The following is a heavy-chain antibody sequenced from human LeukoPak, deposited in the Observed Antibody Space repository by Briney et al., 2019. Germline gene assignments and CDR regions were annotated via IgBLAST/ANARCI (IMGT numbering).Heavy chain of an antibody. J-gene: IGHJ4*02. D-gene: IGHD3-10*01. CDR2: IYYSGST. CDR1: GGSISSYY. Sequence: SETLSLTCTVSGGSISSYYWSWIRQPPGKGLEWIGYIYYSGSTNYNPSLKSRVTMSVDTSKNQFSLKLSSVTAADTAVYYCARGSGSYYNHFDYWGQGTLVTVSS. CDR3: ARGSGSYYNHFDY. V-gene: IGHV4-59*01.